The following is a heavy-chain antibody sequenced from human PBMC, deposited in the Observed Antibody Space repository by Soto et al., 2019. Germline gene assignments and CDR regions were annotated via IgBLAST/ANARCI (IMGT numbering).Heavy chain of an antibody. J-gene: IGHJ6*03. D-gene: IGHD6-13*01. CDR2: IYYSGST. V-gene: IGHV4-39*02. Sequence: PSETLSLTCTVSGGSISSSSYYWGWIRKPPGKGLEWIGSIYYSGSTYYNPSLKSRVTISVDTSKNQFSLKLSSVTAADTAVYYCLRDVAAAGGYYMDVWGKGTTVTVSS. CDR3: LRDVAAAGGYYMDV. CDR1: GGSISSSSYY.